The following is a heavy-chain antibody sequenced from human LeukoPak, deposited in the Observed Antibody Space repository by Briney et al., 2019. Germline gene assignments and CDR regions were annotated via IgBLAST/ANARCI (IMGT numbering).Heavy chain of an antibody. D-gene: IGHD3-22*01. CDR2: ISAYNGNT. V-gene: IGHV1-18*01. J-gene: IGHJ4*02. CDR1: GYTFTSYG. CDR3: ARGGAGYYYDSSGYYYCDY. Sequence: ASVKVFCKASGYTFTSYGISWVRQAPGQGLEWMGWISAYNGNTNYAQKLQGRVTMTTDTSTSTAYMELRSLRSDDTAVYYCARGGAGYYYDSSGYYYCDYWGQGTLVTVSS.